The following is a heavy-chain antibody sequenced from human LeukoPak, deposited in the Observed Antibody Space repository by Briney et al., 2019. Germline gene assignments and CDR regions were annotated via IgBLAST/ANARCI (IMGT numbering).Heavy chain of an antibody. CDR3: AREGASDDAFDI. Sequence: SVKVSCKASGGTFSSYAISWVRQAPGQGLEWMGGIIPIFGTANYAQKFQGRVTITADESTSTAYMELSSLRSEDTAAYYCAREGASDDAFDIWGQGTMVTVSS. V-gene: IGHV1-69*13. CDR2: IIPIFGTA. CDR1: GGTFSSYA. J-gene: IGHJ3*02. D-gene: IGHD1-26*01.